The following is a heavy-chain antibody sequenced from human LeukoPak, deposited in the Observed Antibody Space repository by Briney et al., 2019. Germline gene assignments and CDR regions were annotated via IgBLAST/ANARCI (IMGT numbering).Heavy chain of an antibody. J-gene: IGHJ5*02. V-gene: IGHV3-9*01. D-gene: IGHD2-15*01. CDR2: ISWNSGSI. Sequence: PGRSLRLSCAASGFTFDDYAMHWVRQAPGKGLEWVSGISWNSGSIGYADSVKGRFTISRDNAKNSLYLQMNSLRIEDTALYYCAKDIHSGKWYELDHWGQETLVTVAS. CDR1: GFTFDDYA. CDR3: AKDIHSGKWYELDH.